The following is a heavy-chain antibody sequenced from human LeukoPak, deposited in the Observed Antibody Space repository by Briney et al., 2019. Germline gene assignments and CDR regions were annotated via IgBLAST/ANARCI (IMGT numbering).Heavy chain of an antibody. Sequence: PGGSLRLSCAASGFTFSIYAMSWVRQAPGKGLEWVSGISTSGGNTDYADSLKGRFTISRDNSKKPLYLEMNRMTAEDTAVHYCAKEMGFKIREVMLGFFEYWGPGNLVTVSS. CDR2: ISTSGGNT. CDR1: GFTFSIYA. J-gene: IGHJ4*02. CDR3: AKEMGFKIREVMLGFFEY. D-gene: IGHD3-10*01. V-gene: IGHV3-23*01.